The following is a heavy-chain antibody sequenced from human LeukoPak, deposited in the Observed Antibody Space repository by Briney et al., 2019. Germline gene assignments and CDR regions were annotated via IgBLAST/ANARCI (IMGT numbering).Heavy chain of an antibody. Sequence: ASVKVSCKASGYTFTSYGISWVRQATGQGLEWMGIINPSGGSTSYAQKFQGRVTMTRDMSTSTVYMELSSLRSEDTAVYYCARGRKQQQLASNWFDPWGQGTLVTVSS. V-gene: IGHV1-46*01. J-gene: IGHJ5*02. CDR3: ARGRKQQQLASNWFDP. D-gene: IGHD6-13*01. CDR2: INPSGGST. CDR1: GYTFTSYG.